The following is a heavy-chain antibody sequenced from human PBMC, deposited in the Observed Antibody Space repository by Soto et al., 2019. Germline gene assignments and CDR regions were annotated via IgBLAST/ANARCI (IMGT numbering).Heavy chain of an antibody. CDR1: GYTFTSSG. CDR2: SSAYNGNT. J-gene: IGHJ6*02. Sequence: GASVKVSCKASGYTFTSSGISWVRQAPGQGLERMGWSSAYNGNTNYAQKLQGRVTMTTNTSTSTAYMELMSLRSDDTAVYYCARDIVVVVAAPRRKEYYYYYGMDVWGQGTTVTVSS. CDR3: ARDIVVVVAAPRRKEYYYYYGMDV. D-gene: IGHD2-15*01. V-gene: IGHV1-18*04.